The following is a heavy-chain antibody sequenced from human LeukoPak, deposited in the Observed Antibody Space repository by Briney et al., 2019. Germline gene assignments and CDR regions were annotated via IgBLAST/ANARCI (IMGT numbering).Heavy chain of an antibody. Sequence: GGSLRLSCAASGFTFSDYYMSWIRQAPRKGLEWVSYISSSRSTIYYEDSVKGRFTIFRDTAKNSLSLQMNSLRAEDTALYYCARHPSFYSSGRYGSSFDYGGQGTLVTVSS. CDR1: GFTFSDYY. CDR2: ISSSRSTI. J-gene: IGHJ4*02. V-gene: IGHV3-11*04. D-gene: IGHD3-10*01. CDR3: ARHPSFYSSGRYGSSFDY.